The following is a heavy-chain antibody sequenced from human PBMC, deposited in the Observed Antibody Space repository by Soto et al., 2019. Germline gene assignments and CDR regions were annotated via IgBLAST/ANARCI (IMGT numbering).Heavy chain of an antibody. Sequence: EVQLVESGGGLVKPGGSLRLSCAASGFTFSNAWMSWVRQAPGKGLEWVGRIKSKTDGGTTDYAAPVKGRFTISRDDSKNTLYLQMNSLKTEATAVYYCTTDPYYDYVWGSYRPDDAFDIWGQGTMVTVSS. CDR1: GFTFSNAW. V-gene: IGHV3-15*01. D-gene: IGHD3-16*02. CDR3: TTDPYYDYVWGSYRPDDAFDI. CDR2: IKSKTDGGTT. J-gene: IGHJ3*02.